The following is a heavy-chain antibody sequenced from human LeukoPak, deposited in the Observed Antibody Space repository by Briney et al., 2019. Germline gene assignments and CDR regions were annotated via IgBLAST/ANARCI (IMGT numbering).Heavy chain of an antibody. V-gene: IGHV3-23*01. D-gene: IGHD3-10*01. J-gene: IGHJ4*02. CDR1: GFIFSDYA. CDR2: ISGSGDDT. Sequence: PGGSLRLSCAASGFIFSDYAMSWVRQAPGKGLEWVSIISGSGDDTYYADSVKGRFTISRDNSKNTLSLRINSLRAEDTAVYYCAKHSITMVRGVIFHWGQGILVTVSS. CDR3: AKHSITMVRGVIFH.